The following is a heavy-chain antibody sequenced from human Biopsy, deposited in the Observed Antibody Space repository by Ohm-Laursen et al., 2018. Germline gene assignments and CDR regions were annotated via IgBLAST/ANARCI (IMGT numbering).Heavy chain of an antibody. CDR3: TNHYCGGITCLMNF. V-gene: IGHV3-23*01. D-gene: IGHD2-21*01. Sequence: SLRLSCAAFGFTFSSHAMAWVRQAPGKGLEWVSGIRDSGDSAYYADSVKGRFTISRDNSRNTLYQQMNSLRAEDTAVYFCTNHYCGGITCLMNFWGQGTLVTVSS. J-gene: IGHJ4*02. CDR1: GFTFSSHA. CDR2: IRDSGDSA.